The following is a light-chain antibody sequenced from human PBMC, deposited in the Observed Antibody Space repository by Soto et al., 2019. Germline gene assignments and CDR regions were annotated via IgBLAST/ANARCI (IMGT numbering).Light chain of an antibody. CDR1: SSDVGGYHY. CDR3: SSYTSSSLGV. V-gene: IGLV2-14*01. CDR2: DVS. J-gene: IGLJ1*01. Sequence: QSALTQPASVSGSPGQSITISCTGTSSDVGGYHYVSWYQQHPGKAPKLMIYDVSNRPSGVSNRFAGSKSGNTASLTISGLQAEDEAEYYCSSYTSSSLGVFGTGTKLTVL.